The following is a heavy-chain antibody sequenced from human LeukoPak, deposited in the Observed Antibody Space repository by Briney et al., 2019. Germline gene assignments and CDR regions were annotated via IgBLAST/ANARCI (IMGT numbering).Heavy chain of an antibody. Sequence: ASVKVSCKTSGYTFTSYYMHWVRQAPGQGLEWMGWVNPTSGGANYAQKFQGRVTMTRDTSISTAYMELSRLRSDDTAVYYCARVYYYYDSSGILTLYFDYWGQGTLVTVSS. D-gene: IGHD3-22*01. J-gene: IGHJ4*02. CDR1: GYTFTSYY. CDR3: ARVYYYYDSSGILTLYFDY. CDR2: VNPTSGGA. V-gene: IGHV1-2*02.